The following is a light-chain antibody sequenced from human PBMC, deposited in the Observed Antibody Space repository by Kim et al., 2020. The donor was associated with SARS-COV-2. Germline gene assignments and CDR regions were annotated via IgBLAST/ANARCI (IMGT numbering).Light chain of an antibody. CDR1: QSVSSSS. J-gene: IGKJ1*01. Sequence: EIVLTQSPGTLSLSPGERATLSCRASQSVSSSSLAWYQQKPGQAPRLLIYGTSSRATGIPDRFSGSGSGTDFTLTISRLEPEDFAVYYWQQYGGSPWTFGQGTKVDIK. CDR2: GTS. V-gene: IGKV3-20*01. CDR3: QQYGGSPWT.